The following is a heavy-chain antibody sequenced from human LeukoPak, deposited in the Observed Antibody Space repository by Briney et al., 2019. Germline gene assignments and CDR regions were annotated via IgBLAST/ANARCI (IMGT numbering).Heavy chain of an antibody. J-gene: IGHJ4*02. Sequence: TSETLSLTCAVYGGSFSGYYWSWIRQPPGKGLEWIGEINHSGSTNYNPSLKSRVTISVDTSKNQFSLKLSSVTAADTAVYYCARGVVPAARGLDYWGQGTLVTVSS. CDR1: GGSFSGYY. CDR3: ARGVVPAARGLDY. CDR2: INHSGST. D-gene: IGHD2-2*01. V-gene: IGHV4-34*01.